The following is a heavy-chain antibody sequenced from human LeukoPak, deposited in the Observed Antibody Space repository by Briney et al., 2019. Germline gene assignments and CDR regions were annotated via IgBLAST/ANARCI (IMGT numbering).Heavy chain of an antibody. J-gene: IGHJ6*03. CDR1: GFTFSSYW. CDR3: ARLHYDFWSGYPYYYYYMDV. V-gene: IGHV3-7*01. D-gene: IGHD3-3*01. Sequence: GGSLRLSCAASGFTFSSYWMSWVRQAPGKGLEGVANIKQDGSEKYYVDSVKGRFTISRDNAKNSLYLQMNSLRAEDTAVYYCARLHYDFWSGYPYYYYYMDVWGKGTTVTVSS. CDR2: IKQDGSEK.